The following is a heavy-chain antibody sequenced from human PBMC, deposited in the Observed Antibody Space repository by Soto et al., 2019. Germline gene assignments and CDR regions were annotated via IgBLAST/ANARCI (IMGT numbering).Heavy chain of an antibody. J-gene: IGHJ4*02. CDR3: ARVHPGRDYGSGEYFDY. D-gene: IGHD3-10*01. CDR1: GGSISSYY. CDR2: SYYSGST. Sequence: SETLSLTCTVSGGSISSYYWSWIRQPPGKGLEWIGYSYYSGSTNYNPSLKSRVTISVDTSKNQFSLKLSSVTAADTAVYYCARVHPGRDYGSGEYFDYWGQGTLVTVSS. V-gene: IGHV4-59*01.